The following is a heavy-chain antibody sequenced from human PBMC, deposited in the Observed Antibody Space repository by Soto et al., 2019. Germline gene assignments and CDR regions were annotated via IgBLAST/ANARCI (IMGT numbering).Heavy chain of an antibody. D-gene: IGHD3-22*01. V-gene: IGHV4-59*06. CDR1: GGSISSYY. CDR2: IYYSGST. CDR3: ARERMSDSSGYYYGLDY. Sequence: PSETLSLTCTVSGGSISSYYWSWIRQHPGKGLEWIGYIYYSGSTYYNPSLKSRVTISVDTSKNQFSLKLSSVTAADTAVYYCARERMSDSSGYYYGLDYWGQGTLVTVSS. J-gene: IGHJ4*02.